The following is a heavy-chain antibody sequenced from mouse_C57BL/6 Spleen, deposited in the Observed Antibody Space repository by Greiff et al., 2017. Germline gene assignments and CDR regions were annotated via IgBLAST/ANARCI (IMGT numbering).Heavy chain of an antibody. Sequence: EVKLMESGAELVRPGASVKLSCTASGFNIKDDYMHWVKQRPEQGLEWIGWIDPENGDTEYASKFQGKATITADTSSNTAYLQLSRLTSEDTAVYYCTVSNGGYWGQGTTLTVSS. D-gene: IGHD2-5*01. CDR3: TVSNGGY. J-gene: IGHJ2*01. CDR1: GFNIKDDY. CDR2: IDPENGDT. V-gene: IGHV14-4*01.